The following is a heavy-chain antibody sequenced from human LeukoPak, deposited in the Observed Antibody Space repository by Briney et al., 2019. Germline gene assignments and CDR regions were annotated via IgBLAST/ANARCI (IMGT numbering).Heavy chain of an antibody. Sequence: GGSLRLSCAASGFTFSSYWMSWVRQAPGKGLEWVANIKQDGSEKYYVDSVKGRFTISRDNAKNSLYLQMNSLRAEDTTGYYCARAYYDFWSGYYDSDAFDIWGQGTMVTVSS. CDR2: IKQDGSEK. V-gene: IGHV3-7*01. CDR3: ARAYYDFWSGYYDSDAFDI. J-gene: IGHJ3*02. D-gene: IGHD3-3*01. CDR1: GFTFSSYW.